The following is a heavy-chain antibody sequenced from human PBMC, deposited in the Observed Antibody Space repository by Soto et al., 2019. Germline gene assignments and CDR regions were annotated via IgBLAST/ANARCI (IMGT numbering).Heavy chain of an antibody. D-gene: IGHD3-10*01. CDR1: GGSIDNYY. CDR3: ARHGFGPLHGLVDV. V-gene: IGHV4-59*08. J-gene: IGHJ6*02. CDR2: ISYSGYS. Sequence: QVQFQESGPGLVKPSETLSLTCTVSGGSIDNYYCSWFRQPPGKGLEWIGYISYSGYSAYNFSLKRLVTMSMDTCKPQFFLTLESVTATDTALYDCARHGFGPLHGLVDVWGQGTTVIVSS.